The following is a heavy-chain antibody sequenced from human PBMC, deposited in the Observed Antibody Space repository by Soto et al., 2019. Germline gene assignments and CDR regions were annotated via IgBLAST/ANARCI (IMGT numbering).Heavy chain of an antibody. CDR3: ARDTRRYYDILTGSDLPYYYYGMDV. J-gene: IGHJ6*02. V-gene: IGHV1-69*13. D-gene: IGHD3-9*01. Sequence: GASVKVSCKASGGTFSSYAISWVRQAPGQGLGWMGGIIPIFGTANYAQKFQGRVTITADESTSTAYMELSSLRSEDTAVYYCARDTRRYYDILTGSDLPYYYYGMDVWGQGTTVTVSS. CDR2: IIPIFGTA. CDR1: GGTFSSYA.